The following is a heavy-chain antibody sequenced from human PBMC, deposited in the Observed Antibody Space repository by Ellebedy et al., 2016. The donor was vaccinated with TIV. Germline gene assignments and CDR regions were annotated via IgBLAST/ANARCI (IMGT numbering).Heavy chain of an antibody. Sequence: SETLSLXXTVSGGSVSSSSYYWGWIRQPPGKGLEWIGSIYYSGSTYYNPSLKSRVTISVDTSKNQFSLKLSSVTAADTAVYYCARRLKLGPVVGWFDYWGQGTLVTVSS. CDR1: GGSVSSSSYY. CDR3: ARRLKLGPVVGWFDY. CDR2: IYYSGST. D-gene: IGHD2-15*01. V-gene: IGHV4-39*01. J-gene: IGHJ4*02.